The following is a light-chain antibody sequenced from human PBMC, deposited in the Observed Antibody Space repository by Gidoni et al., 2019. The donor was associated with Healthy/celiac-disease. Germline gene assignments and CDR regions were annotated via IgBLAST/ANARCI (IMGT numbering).Light chain of an antibody. CDR2: DAS. Sequence: DIQMTQSPSSLSASVGDRVTITCQASQDISNYLNWYQQKPGKAPKLLIDDASNLETGVPSRVSGSGSGTDFTFTISSLQPEDIATYYCQQYDNSLFTFXPXTKVDIK. CDR1: QDISNY. V-gene: IGKV1-33*01. J-gene: IGKJ3*01. CDR3: QQYDNSLFT.